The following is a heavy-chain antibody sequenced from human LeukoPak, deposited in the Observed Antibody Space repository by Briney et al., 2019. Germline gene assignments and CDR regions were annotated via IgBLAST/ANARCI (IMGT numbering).Heavy chain of an antibody. CDR2: FIPILNTT. J-gene: IGHJ4*02. D-gene: IGHD1-7*01. V-gene: IGHV1-69*08. CDR3: ARETRDSNWNSVAYLDH. Sequence: ASVKVSCKASGGTFSGNSITWVRQAPGQGLGWMGRFIPILNTTNYAQDFQGRVTLTADKSTSTAYMELMSLGSEDTAVYYCARETRDSNWNSVAYLDHWGQGTLVTVSS. CDR1: GGTFSGNS.